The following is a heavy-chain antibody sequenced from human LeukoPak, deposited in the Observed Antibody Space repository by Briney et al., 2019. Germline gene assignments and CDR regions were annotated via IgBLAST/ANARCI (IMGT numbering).Heavy chain of an antibody. D-gene: IGHD3-3*01. CDR3: AKDRPNYDFWSGYYTPFDY. J-gene: IGHJ4*02. Sequence: GGSLRLSCAASGFTFSSYAMSWVRQAPGKGLEWVSAISGSGGSTYYADSVKGRFTISRDNSKNTLYLQMNSLRAEDTAVYYCAKDRPNYDFWSGYYTPFDYWGQGTLVTVSS. CDR1: GFTFSSYA. V-gene: IGHV3-23*01. CDR2: ISGSGGST.